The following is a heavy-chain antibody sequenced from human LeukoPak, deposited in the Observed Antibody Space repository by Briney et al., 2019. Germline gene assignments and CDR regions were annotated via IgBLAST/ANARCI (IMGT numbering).Heavy chain of an antibody. J-gene: IGHJ4*02. D-gene: IGHD1-26*01. Sequence: QSGGSLRLSCAASGFTFDDYAMHWVRQAPGKGLEWVSGISWNSGSIDYADSVKGRFTISRDNAKNSLYLQKNSLRADDTALYYCAKGNSGSYYGGYFDYWGQGTLVTVS. CDR3: AKGNSGSYYGGYFDY. V-gene: IGHV3-9*01. CDR2: ISWNSGSI. CDR1: GFTFDDYA.